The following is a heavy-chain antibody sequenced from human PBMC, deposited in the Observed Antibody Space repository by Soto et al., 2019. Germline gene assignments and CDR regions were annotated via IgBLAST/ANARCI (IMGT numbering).Heavy chain of an antibody. Sequence: QVRLVQSGAAVKKPGASVKFSCKASGYTFTNHDVIWVRQAPGQGLEWMGWMIPNSGYTVYAQKFQGRVTMTRDTSISTAFVELSSLRFEDTAVYYCARNGGGLGSWGQGTLVTVSS. CDR2: MIPNSGYT. CDR3: ARNGGGLGS. V-gene: IGHV1-8*01. CDR1: GYTFTNHD. D-gene: IGHD3-16*01. J-gene: IGHJ4*02.